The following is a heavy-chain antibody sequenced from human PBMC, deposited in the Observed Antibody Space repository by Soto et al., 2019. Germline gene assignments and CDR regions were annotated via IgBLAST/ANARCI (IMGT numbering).Heavy chain of an antibody. CDR2: ISSSSSYI. J-gene: IGHJ3*02. V-gene: IGHV3-21*01. Sequence: EVQLVESGGGLVKPGGSLRLSCAASGFTFSSYSMNWVRQAPGKGLEWVSSISSSSSYIYYADSVKGRFTISRDNAKNSLYLQMNSRRAEDTAVYYCARMDYYDSSGYDAFDIWGQGTMVTVSS. CDR3: ARMDYYDSSGYDAFDI. CDR1: GFTFSSYS. D-gene: IGHD3-22*01.